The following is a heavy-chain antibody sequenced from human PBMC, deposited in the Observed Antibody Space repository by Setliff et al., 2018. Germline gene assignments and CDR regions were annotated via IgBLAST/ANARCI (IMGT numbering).Heavy chain of an antibody. Sequence: GGSLRLSCAASGFSFGGHDMHWVRQAPGKGLEWVAFIRYDGTTESYADSVKGRFTISRDNSKNTLYLQMNSLRAEDTAVYYCAKDPRDTYYNFGYWGQGTLVTVSS. V-gene: IGHV3-30*02. CDR2: IRYDGTTE. D-gene: IGHD3-3*01. CDR3: AKDPRDTYYNFGY. CDR1: GFSFGGHD. J-gene: IGHJ4*02.